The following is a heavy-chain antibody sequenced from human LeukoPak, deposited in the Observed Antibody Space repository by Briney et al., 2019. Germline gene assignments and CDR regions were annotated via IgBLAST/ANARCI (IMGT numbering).Heavy chain of an antibody. J-gene: IGHJ6*02. CDR2: LSWNSGRI. Sequence: GRSLRLSCAAYGFTFDDYAMHWVRQTPGKGLEWVSGLSWNSGRIGYADSVKGRFTISRDNARNSLYLQMNSLRAEDTALYYCTKDVGGSDVKLVATPKFGYYYYGMDVWGQGTTVTVSS. CDR3: TKDVGGSDVKLVATPKFGYYYYGMDV. V-gene: IGHV3-9*01. CDR1: GFTFDDYA. D-gene: IGHD5-12*01.